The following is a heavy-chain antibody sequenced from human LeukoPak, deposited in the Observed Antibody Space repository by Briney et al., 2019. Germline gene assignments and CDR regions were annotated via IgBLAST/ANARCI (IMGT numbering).Heavy chain of an antibody. D-gene: IGHD1-14*01. J-gene: IGHJ4*02. CDR2: IYYSEST. CDR1: GGSISSYY. CDR3: ARGRDHPDY. Sequence: PSETLSLTCTVSGGSISSYYWRWIRQPPGKRLEWIGYIYYSESTIDNPSLKSRVTMSLDTSKNQFSLKLSSVTAADTAVYYCARGRDHPDYWGQGTLVTVSS. V-gene: IGHV4-59*01.